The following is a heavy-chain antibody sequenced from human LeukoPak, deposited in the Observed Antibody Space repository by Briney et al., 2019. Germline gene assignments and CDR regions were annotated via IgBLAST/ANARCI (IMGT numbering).Heavy chain of an antibody. CDR2: INSDGSDT. D-gene: IGHD6-19*01. CDR1: GFTFSNYW. V-gene: IGHV3-74*01. Sequence: GGSLRLSCAASGFTFSNYWMQWVRQAPGKGLVWVSHINSDGSDTTYADSVKGRFAISRDNSKNMLYLQMNSLRAEDTAVYYCARGVASGWSGSFDYWGQGTLVTVSS. J-gene: IGHJ4*02. CDR3: ARGVASGWSGSFDY.